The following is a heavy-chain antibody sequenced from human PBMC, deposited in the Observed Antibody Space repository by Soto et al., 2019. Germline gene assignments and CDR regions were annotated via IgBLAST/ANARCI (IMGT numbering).Heavy chain of an antibody. V-gene: IGHV4-31*03. CDR1: GASMSSGGYY. Sequence: SETLSLTCTVSGASMSSGGYYWTWIRQSPGKGLEWIGYIYYSGSTYYNPSLESRVAISLDTSRSQFSLTLHSVTAADTAIYYCARDRHYNFFHHWGQLTLVTVS. CDR3: ARDRHYNFFHH. CDR2: IYYSGST. J-gene: IGHJ4*02. D-gene: IGHD2-2*02.